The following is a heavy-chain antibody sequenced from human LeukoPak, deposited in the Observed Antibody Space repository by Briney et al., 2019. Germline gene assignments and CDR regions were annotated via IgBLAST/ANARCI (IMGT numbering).Heavy chain of an antibody. CDR1: GESFRGYY. CDR3: ARWEVRLNAFEM. V-gene: IGHV4-34*01. Sequence: SETLSLTCAVYGESFRGYYWSWIRQPPGKGLEWIGEINHGGDTNYRPSLKSRVTISVDTSKNQFSLRLSSVTAADTAVYYCARWEVRLNAFEMWGQGTMVTVSS. D-gene: IGHD3-10*01. J-gene: IGHJ3*02. CDR2: INHGGDT.